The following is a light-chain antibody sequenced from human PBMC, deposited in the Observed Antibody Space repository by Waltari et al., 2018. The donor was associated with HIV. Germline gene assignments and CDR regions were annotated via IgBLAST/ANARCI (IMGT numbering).Light chain of an antibody. V-gene: IGLV2-8*01. CDR3: SSYADNKVL. Sequence: QSALTQPPSASGSPGQSVAISCTGTSSDIGGSNYVSWYQQHPGKAPKLMIYEVTQRPSGVPERFFGSKSGNTAFLTVSGLQAEDEAEYYCSSYADNKVLFGGGTKMTVL. CDR2: EVT. J-gene: IGLJ2*01. CDR1: SSDIGGSNY.